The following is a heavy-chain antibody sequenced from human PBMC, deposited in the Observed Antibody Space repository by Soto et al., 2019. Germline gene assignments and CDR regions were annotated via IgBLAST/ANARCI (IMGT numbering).Heavy chain of an antibody. CDR1: GLTFGSRA. D-gene: IGHD2-2*02. CDR3: ARDPGYCSSTSCYTLRPYYYYGMDV. CDR2: IYSGGST. J-gene: IGHJ6*02. Sequence: PGGSLRLSCVASGLTFGSRAMSWVRQAPGKGLEWVSVIYSGGSTYYADSVKGRFTISRDNSKNTLYLQMNSLRAEDTAVYYCARDPGYCSSTSCYTLRPYYYYGMDVWGQGTTVTVSS. V-gene: IGHV3-53*01.